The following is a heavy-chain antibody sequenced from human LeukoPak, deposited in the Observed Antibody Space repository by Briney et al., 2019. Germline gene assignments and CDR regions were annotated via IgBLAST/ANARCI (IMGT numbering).Heavy chain of an antibody. CDR2: ISWNSGSI. D-gene: IGHD1-1*01. CDR3: ARVPVQLERGRRVGEGDWFDP. J-gene: IGHJ5*02. Sequence: PGRSLRLSCAASGFTFDDYAMHWVRQAPGKGLEWVSGISWNSGSIGYADSVKGRFTISRDNAKNSLYLQMNSLRAEDMALYYCARVPVQLERGRRVGEGDWFDPWGQGTLVTVSS. CDR1: GFTFDDYA. V-gene: IGHV3-9*03.